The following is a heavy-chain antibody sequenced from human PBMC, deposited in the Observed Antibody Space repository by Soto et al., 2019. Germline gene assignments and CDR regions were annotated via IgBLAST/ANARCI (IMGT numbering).Heavy chain of an antibody. CDR1: GYTFTSYG. D-gene: IGHD3-10*01. V-gene: IGHV1-18*01. Sequence: ASVKVSCKASGYTFTSYGISWVRQAPGQGLEWMGWIRAYNGNTNYAQKLQGRVTMTTDTSTSTAYMELRSLRADDTAVYYCARDQATMVRGVITYYYGMDVWGQGTTVTVSS. CDR2: IRAYNGNT. CDR3: ARDQATMVRGVITYYYGMDV. J-gene: IGHJ6*02.